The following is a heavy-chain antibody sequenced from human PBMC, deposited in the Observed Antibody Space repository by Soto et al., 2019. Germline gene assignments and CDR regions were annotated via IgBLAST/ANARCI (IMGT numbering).Heavy chain of an antibody. CDR3: ARNQLLLSDGARYGLDV. CDR2: INHSGST. CDR1: GGSFSGYY. J-gene: IGHJ6*02. Sequence: QGQLQQWGAGLVKPSETLSLNCAVYGGSFSGYYWTWVRQPPGKGLEWIGEINHSGSTNYNPSLKSRFTISVDTSKNQFSLKVRSVTAADTAVYYCARNQLLLSDGARYGLDVWGQGTTVTVSS. D-gene: IGHD2-2*01. V-gene: IGHV4-34*01.